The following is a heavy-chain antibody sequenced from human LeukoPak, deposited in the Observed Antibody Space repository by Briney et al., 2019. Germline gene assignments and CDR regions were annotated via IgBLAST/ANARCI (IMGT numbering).Heavy chain of an antibody. CDR1: GGSVRSDSYY. CDR2: VYYSGST. Sequence: SETLSLTCTVSGGSVRSDSYYWSWIRQPPGKGLEWIGYVYYSGSTNYNPSLKSRVTISVDTSKNQFSLKLRSVTAADTAVYYCVREAATDYYDSSGYYRQTEVFDAWGQGTMVTVSS. J-gene: IGHJ3*01. CDR3: VREAATDYYDSSGYYRQTEVFDA. D-gene: IGHD3-22*01. V-gene: IGHV4-61*01.